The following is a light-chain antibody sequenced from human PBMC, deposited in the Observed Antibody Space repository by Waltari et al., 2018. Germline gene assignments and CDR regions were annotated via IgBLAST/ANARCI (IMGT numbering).Light chain of an antibody. Sequence: TCRASQDIRNWLAWYQQKPGKAPNLLIYATSSLQTGVPSRFSGSGSGTEFTLTISSLQPEDFATYDCQQANSFPITFGPGTKVDIK. V-gene: IGKV1-12*01. CDR2: ATS. J-gene: IGKJ3*01. CDR3: QQANSFPIT. CDR1: QDIRNW.